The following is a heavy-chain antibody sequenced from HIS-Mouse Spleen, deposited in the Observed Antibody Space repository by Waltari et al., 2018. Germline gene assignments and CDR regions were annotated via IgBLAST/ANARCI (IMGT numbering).Heavy chain of an antibody. CDR1: GFTFSSYG. J-gene: IGHJ4*02. CDR2: ISYDGSNK. D-gene: IGHD6-19*01. CDR3: AKASSGWLDY. V-gene: IGHV3-30*18. Sequence: QVQLVESGGGVVQPGRSLRLSCAASGFTFSSYGMHWVRQAPGKGLELVGVISYDGSNKYYADSGKGRFSISRDNSKNTLYLQMNSLRAEDTAVYYCAKASSGWLDYWGQGTLVTVSS.